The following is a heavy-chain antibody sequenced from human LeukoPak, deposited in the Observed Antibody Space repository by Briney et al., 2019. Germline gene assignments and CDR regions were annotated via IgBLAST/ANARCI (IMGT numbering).Heavy chain of an antibody. J-gene: IGHJ4*02. Sequence: GASVKVSCKASGYIFTDYYVHWLRKAPGQGFEWMGWINPKNVGTHYVQKFQDWVTMTTDTSINTAYMEVNRLTSDDTAVYYCARGWIPDFWGQGTLVIVSS. CDR1: GYIFTDYY. CDR2: INPKNVGT. CDR3: ARGWIPDF. V-gene: IGHV1-2*04. D-gene: IGHD5-18*01.